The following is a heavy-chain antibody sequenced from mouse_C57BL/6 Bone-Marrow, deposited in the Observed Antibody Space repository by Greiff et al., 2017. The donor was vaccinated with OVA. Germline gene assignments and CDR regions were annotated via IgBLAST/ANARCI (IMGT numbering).Heavy chain of an antibody. Sequence: VQLQQSGPVLARPGASVKMSCKTSGYTFTSSWLHWVKPRPGQGLQWIGAIYPGNSDTSYNQKFTGKAKLPPVTSDSTAFMELSSLTNEDSAVYYCTRCCGNDWFAYWGQGTLVTVSA. CDR1: GYTFTSSW. CDR3: TRCCGNDWFAY. D-gene: IGHD2-1*01. V-gene: IGHV1-5*01. CDR2: IYPGNSDT. J-gene: IGHJ3*01.